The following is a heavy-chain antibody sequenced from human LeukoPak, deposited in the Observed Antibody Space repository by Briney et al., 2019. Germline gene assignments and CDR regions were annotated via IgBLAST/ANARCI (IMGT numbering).Heavy chain of an antibody. V-gene: IGHV4-59*08. CDR2: IYYSGST. D-gene: IGHD6-19*01. J-gene: IGHJ4*02. CDR1: GGSFSSYY. Sequence: SETLSLTCAVYGGSFSSYYWSWIRQPPGKGLEWIGYIYYSGSTNYNPSLKSRVTISVDTSKNQFSLKLSSVTAADTAVYYCARPIAVAGSWYFDYWGQGTLVTVSS. CDR3: ARPIAVAGSWYFDY.